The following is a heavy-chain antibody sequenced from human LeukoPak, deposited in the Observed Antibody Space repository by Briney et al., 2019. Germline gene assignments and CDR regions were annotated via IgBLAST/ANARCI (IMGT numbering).Heavy chain of an antibody. J-gene: IGHJ5*02. Sequence: SETLSLTCTVSGGSISSGSYYWSWIRQPAGKGLEWIGRIYTSGSTNYNPSLKSRVAISVDTSKNQFSLKLSSVTAADTAVYYCAREGVGTDGGFDPWGQGTLVTVSS. D-gene: IGHD1-14*01. CDR1: GGSISSGSYY. V-gene: IGHV4-61*02. CDR2: IYTSGST. CDR3: AREGVGTDGGFDP.